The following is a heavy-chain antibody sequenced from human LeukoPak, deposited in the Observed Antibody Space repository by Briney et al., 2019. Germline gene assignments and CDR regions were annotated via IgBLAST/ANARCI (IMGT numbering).Heavy chain of an antibody. Sequence: ASVKVSCKASGGTFSNNAISWVRQAPGQGLEWMGGIIPMLGTANYAQKFQGRVTITADESTSTACMELSSLRSEDTAVYYCARDARRRYCSSTSCYWGWFDPWGQGTLVTVSS. CDR3: ARDARRRYCSSTSCYWGWFDP. CDR2: IIPMLGTA. V-gene: IGHV1-69*13. D-gene: IGHD2-2*01. CDR1: GGTFSNNA. J-gene: IGHJ5*02.